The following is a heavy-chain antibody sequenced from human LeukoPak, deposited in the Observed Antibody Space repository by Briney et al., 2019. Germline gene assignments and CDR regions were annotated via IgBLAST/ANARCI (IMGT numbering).Heavy chain of an antibody. CDR2: INPKSGGT. Sequence: ASQTVSLTSSGYTFTFYYMHWGRQVPGQGLEWMGWINPKSGGTNRAHKCQGRVTLTRDTSISTADMELSRLRSDDSAVYYCARFYYDSTPYGVYWGQGTLVTVSS. CDR3: ARFYYDSTPYGVY. CDR1: GYTFTFYY. V-gene: IGHV1-2*02. J-gene: IGHJ4*02. D-gene: IGHD3-3*01.